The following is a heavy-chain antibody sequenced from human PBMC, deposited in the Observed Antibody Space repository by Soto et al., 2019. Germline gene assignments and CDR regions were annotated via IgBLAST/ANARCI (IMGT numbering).Heavy chain of an antibody. D-gene: IGHD6-25*01. CDR2: IYYSGST. CDR3: ARVTRKRIAARATNWFDP. Sequence: QVQLQESGPGLVKPSQTLSLTCTVSGASIISDAYYWSWIRQHPGKGLEWIGYIYYSGSTYYNPSLKSRVTISVDTSKNQFSLKLSSVTAADTAVYYCARVTRKRIAARATNWFDPWGQGTLVTVSS. J-gene: IGHJ5*02. V-gene: IGHV4-31*03. CDR1: GASIISDAYY.